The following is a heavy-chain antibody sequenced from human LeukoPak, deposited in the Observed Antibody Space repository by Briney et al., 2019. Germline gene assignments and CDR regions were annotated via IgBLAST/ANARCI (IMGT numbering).Heavy chain of an antibody. V-gene: IGHV4-59*01. J-gene: IGHJ5*02. Sequence: SETLSLTCTVSGGSISSYYWSWTRQPPGKGLEWIGNIYYSGSTNYNPSLKSRVTISVDTSKNQFSLKLSSVTAADTAVYYCARRRNPGTTPGNWFDPWGQGTLVTVSS. CDR3: ARRRNPGTTPGNWFDP. D-gene: IGHD4-11*01. CDR2: IYYSGST. CDR1: GGSISSYY.